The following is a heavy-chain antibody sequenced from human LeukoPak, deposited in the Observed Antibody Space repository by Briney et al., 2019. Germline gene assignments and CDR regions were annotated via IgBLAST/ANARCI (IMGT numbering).Heavy chain of an antibody. J-gene: IGHJ4*02. CDR1: GGPSSGSY. Sequence: SSETLSLTCAVYGGPSSGSYWSWIRQPPGKGLEWIGSIYYSGSTYYNPSLKSRVTISVDTSKNQFSLKLSSVTAADTAVYYCASLKVVPAASVDYWGQGTLVTVSS. CDR3: ASLKVVPAASVDY. D-gene: IGHD2-2*01. CDR2: IYYSGST. V-gene: IGHV4-34*01.